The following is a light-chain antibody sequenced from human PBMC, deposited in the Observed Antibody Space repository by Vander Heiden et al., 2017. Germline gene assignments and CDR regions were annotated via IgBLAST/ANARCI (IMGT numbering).Light chain of an antibody. CDR1: QSVSSK. CDR3: QQYSNWPHT. V-gene: IGKV3-15*01. Sequence: EIVMTQSPATLSVSPGERATLSSRASQSVSSKLVWYQHKPGQAPRLLIDGASTRATGIPARFSASGSGTEFTLSISSLQSEDFAVYYCQQYSNWPHTLGQGTTLEIK. CDR2: GAS. J-gene: IGKJ2*01.